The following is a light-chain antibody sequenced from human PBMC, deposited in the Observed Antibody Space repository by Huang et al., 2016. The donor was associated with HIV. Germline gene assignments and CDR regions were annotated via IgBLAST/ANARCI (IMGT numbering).Light chain of an antibody. V-gene: IGKV1-9*01. CDR2: GAS. CDR3: QQLNSYPLFT. J-gene: IGKJ3*01. CDR1: HGISNY. Sequence: IQLTQSPSSLSASVGDRVTITCRASHGISNYLAWYQQKPGKAPKLLIYGASTLQSGVPSRFSGSGSGTDCTLTISSLQPEDSATYYCQQLNSYPLFTFGPGTKVHIK.